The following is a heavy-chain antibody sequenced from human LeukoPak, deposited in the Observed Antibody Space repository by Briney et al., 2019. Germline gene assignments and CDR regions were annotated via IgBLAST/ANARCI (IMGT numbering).Heavy chain of an antibody. D-gene: IGHD4-11*01. J-gene: IGHJ4*02. CDR2: INPSGGST. V-gene: IGHV1-46*01. CDR3: ARDSTPPVITVTTPDYYFDY. Sequence: ASVKVSCKASGYTFTSYYMHWVRQAPGQGLEWVGIINPSGGSTSYAQKFQGRVTMTRDTSTSTVYMELSSLRSEDTAVYYCARDSTPPVITVTTPDYYFDYWGQGTLVTVSS. CDR1: GYTFTSYY.